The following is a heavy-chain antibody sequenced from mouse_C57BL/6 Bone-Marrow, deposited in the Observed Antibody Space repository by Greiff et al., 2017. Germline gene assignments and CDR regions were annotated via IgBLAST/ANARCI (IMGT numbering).Heavy chain of an antibody. V-gene: IGHV14-1*01. J-gene: IGHJ3*01. CDR1: GFNIKDYY. CDR3: TTCYGNYAGCGY. Sequence: VQLQQSGAELVRPGASVKLSCTASGFNIKDYYMHWVKQRPEQGLEWIGMIDPEDGDTEYAPKFQGKATMTADTSSNTAYLQLSSLTSEDTAVDDCTTCYGNYAGCGYWGQGTLVTVSA. D-gene: IGHD2-1*01. CDR2: IDPEDGDT.